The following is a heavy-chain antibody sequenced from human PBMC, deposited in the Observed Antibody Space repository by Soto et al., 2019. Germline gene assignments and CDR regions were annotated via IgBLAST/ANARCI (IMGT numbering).Heavy chain of an antibody. J-gene: IGHJ6*02. CDR2: ISAAGDP. V-gene: IGHV3-13*05. CDR1: GFTFRNYD. CDR3: ARTDRDYYGLNV. Sequence: VQLVESGGGLVQPGGSLRLSCEASGFTFRNYDMHWGRQGTGKGLEWVSGISAAGDPDYADSVEGRFTISRDNAQNSFFLQMNSLRVGDTAVYYCARTDRDYYGLNVWGQGTMVIVSS.